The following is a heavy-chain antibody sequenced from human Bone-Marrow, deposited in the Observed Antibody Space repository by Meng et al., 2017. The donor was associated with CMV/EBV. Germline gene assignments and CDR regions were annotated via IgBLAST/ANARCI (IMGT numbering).Heavy chain of an antibody. Sequence: GESLKISCAASGFTFSNYGIHWVRQAPGQGLEWMGIINPSGGSTTYAQKFQGRVSMTRDTSTSTVYMDLSSLTFEDTAVYYCARPGGGPYFGLEVWGQGTTVTVSS. CDR1: GFTFSNYG. CDR2: INPSGGST. V-gene: IGHV1-46*01. J-gene: IGHJ6*01. CDR3: ARPGGGPYFGLEV. D-gene: IGHD2-8*02.